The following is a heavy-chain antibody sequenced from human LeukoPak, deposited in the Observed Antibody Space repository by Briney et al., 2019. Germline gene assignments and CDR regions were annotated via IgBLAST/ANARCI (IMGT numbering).Heavy chain of an antibody. Sequence: GGSLRLSCAASGFPFSVSWMHWFRQVPGKGLMWVSRITADETTTYADSVRGRFSISRDNAKNTVYLQMNSLRVEDTAVYYCAKIGVTLGAAAGTVDDYWGQGTLVTVSS. CDR2: ITADETT. CDR3: AKIGVTLGAAAGTVDDY. J-gene: IGHJ4*02. V-gene: IGHV3-74*01. D-gene: IGHD6-13*01. CDR1: GFPFSVSW.